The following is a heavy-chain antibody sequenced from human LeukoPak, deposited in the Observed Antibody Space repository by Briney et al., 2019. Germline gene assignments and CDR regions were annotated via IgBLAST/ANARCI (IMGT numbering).Heavy chain of an antibody. CDR2: ISSSSSYI. Sequence: GGSLRLSCAASGFTFSSYSMNWVRQAPGKGLEWVSSISSSSSYIYYADSVKGRFTIFRDNAKNSLYLQMNSLRAEDTAVYYCARDIVRSGGSCYGYWGQGTLVTVSS. CDR3: ARDIVRSGGSCYGY. V-gene: IGHV3-21*01. D-gene: IGHD2-15*01. CDR1: GFTFSSYS. J-gene: IGHJ4*02.